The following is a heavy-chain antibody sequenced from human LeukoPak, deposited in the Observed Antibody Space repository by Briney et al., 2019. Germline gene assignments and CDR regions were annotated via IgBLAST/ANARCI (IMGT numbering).Heavy chain of an antibody. J-gene: IGHJ4*02. CDR3: AKAVVIVPTATPFDY. Sequence: PGGSLRLSCEASGFRFSDYFISWIRQAPGKGLEWVSSIGSSGSIIYYADSVKGRFTISRDNSKNTLYMQMNSLRAEDTAVYYCAKAVVIVPTATPFDYWGQGTLVTVSS. V-gene: IGHV3-11*01. CDR2: IGSSGSII. CDR1: GFRFSDYF. D-gene: IGHD2-2*01.